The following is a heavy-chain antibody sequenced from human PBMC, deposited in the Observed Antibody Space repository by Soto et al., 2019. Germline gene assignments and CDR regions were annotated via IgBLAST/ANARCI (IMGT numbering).Heavy chain of an antibody. CDR3: AREGERAAAGTLFDY. Sequence: QVQLVQSGAEVKKPGSSVKVSCKASGGTFSSYAISWVRQAPGQGLEWMGGIIPIFGTANYAQKFQGRVTITADESTSTAYMERSSLSSDDTAVYYCAREGERAAAGTLFDYWGQGTLVTVSS. CDR1: GGTFSSYA. CDR2: IIPIFGTA. D-gene: IGHD6-13*01. J-gene: IGHJ4*02. V-gene: IGHV1-69*12.